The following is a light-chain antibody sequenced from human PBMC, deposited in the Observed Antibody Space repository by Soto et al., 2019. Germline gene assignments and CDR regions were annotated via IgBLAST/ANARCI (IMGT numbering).Light chain of an antibody. CDR3: QLYNYYPLT. CDR1: QSISSL. Sequence: DIQMTQSPSTLSASVGDRVTITCRASQSISSLLAWYQQKPGRAPTLLIYKASTLESGVPSRFSGSGSGTEYTLTISSRQHFDFATSYSQLYNYYPLTFGQGTRLEIK. V-gene: IGKV1-5*03. J-gene: IGKJ5*01. CDR2: KAS.